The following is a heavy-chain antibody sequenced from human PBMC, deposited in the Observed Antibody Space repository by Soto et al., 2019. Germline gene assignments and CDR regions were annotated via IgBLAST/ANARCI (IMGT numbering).Heavy chain of an antibody. CDR3: TTIHYDILTGYYGLYGMDV. CDR1: GFTFSNAW. CDR2: IKSKTDGGTT. V-gene: IGHV3-15*01. J-gene: IGHJ6*02. Sequence: GGSLRLSCAASGFTFSNAWMSWVRQAPGKGLEWVGRIKSKTDGGTTDYAAPVKGRFTISRDASKNTLYLQMNSLKTEDTAVYYCTTIHYDILTGYYGLYGMDVWGQGTTVTVS. D-gene: IGHD3-9*01.